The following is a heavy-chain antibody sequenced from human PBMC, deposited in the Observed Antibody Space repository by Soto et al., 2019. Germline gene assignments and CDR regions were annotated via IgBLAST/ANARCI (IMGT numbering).Heavy chain of an antibody. D-gene: IGHD2-2*03. Sequence: ASVKVSCKASGXTFASYGISWVRQAPGQGLEWMGWISAYNGNTNYAQKLQGRVTMTTDTSTSTAYMELRSLRSDDTAVYYCARDLVGYCSSTSCHPYMDVWGKGTTVTVSS. CDR1: GXTFASYG. J-gene: IGHJ6*03. V-gene: IGHV1-18*01. CDR2: ISAYNGNT. CDR3: ARDLVGYCSSTSCHPYMDV.